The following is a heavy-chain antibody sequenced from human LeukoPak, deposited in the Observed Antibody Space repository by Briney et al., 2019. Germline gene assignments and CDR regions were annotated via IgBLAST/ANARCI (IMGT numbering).Heavy chain of an antibody. V-gene: IGHV3-9*03. Sequence: PGRSLRLSCAASGFTFDDYAMHWVRHPPGKGLEWVSGISWNSGTIAYAESVKGRFTISRDNAKNSLYLQMNSLRDEDMALYYCAKGGGDFWSGSWYFDLWGRGTLVTVSS. J-gene: IGHJ2*01. CDR3: AKGGGDFWSGSWYFDL. CDR1: GFTFDDYA. D-gene: IGHD3-3*01. CDR2: ISWNSGTI.